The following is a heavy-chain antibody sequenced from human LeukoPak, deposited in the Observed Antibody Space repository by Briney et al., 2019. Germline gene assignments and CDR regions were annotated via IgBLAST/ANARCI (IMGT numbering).Heavy chain of an antibody. CDR1: GFTFGDYA. J-gene: IGHJ4*02. Sequence: PGGSLRLSCTASGFTFGDYAMSWVRQAPGKGLEWVGFIRSKAYGGTTEYAASVKGRFTISRDDSKSIAYLQMNSLKTEDTAVYYCVTDAGNSWQRGLDYWGQGALVTVSS. V-gene: IGHV3-49*04. CDR2: IRSKAYGGTT. CDR3: VTDAGNSWQRGLDY. D-gene: IGHD6-13*01.